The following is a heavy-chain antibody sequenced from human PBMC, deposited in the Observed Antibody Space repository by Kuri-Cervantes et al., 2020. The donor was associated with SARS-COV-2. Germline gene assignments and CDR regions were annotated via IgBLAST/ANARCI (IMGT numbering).Heavy chain of an antibody. Sequence: LSLTCAASGFTFSSCAMHWVRLAPGKGLEWVAFISYDGSNEYYADSVKGRFTISRDNSKNTLYLQMNSLRAEDTAVYYCARGYVNCSGGSCYSIHYYYGMDVWGQGTTVTVSS. D-gene: IGHD2-15*01. V-gene: IGHV3-30*07. CDR1: GFTFSSCA. J-gene: IGHJ6*02. CDR3: ARGYVNCSGGSCYSIHYYYGMDV. CDR2: ISYDGSNE.